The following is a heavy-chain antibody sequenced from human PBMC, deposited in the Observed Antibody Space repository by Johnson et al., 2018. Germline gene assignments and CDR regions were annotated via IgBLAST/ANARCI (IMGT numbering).Heavy chain of an antibody. J-gene: IGHJ6*02. V-gene: IGHV3-30*03. D-gene: IGHD3-22*01. CDR2: ISYDGSNK. CDR1: GFTFSSYG. CDR3: AMIYYYDSSGHSPYIMDD. Sequence: QVQLVQSGGGVVQPGRSLRLSCAASGFTFSSYGMHWVRQAPGKGLEWVAVISYDGSNKYYADSVKGRFSISRDNSKNTRYLQMNGLRAEATGVYYCAMIYYYDSSGHSPYIMDDWGQGTTVTVSS.